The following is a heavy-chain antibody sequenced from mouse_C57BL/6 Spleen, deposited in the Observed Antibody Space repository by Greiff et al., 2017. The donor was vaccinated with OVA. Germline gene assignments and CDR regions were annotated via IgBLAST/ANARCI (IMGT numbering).Heavy chain of an antibody. Sequence: QVQLQQPGAELVRPGSSVKLSCKASGYTFTSYWMDWVKQRPGQGLEWIGNTYPSDSETHYNQKFKDKATLTVDKSSSTAYMQLSSLTSEDSAVYYCARGRYYGSSRYYYAMDYWGQGTSVTVSS. CDR1: GYTFTSYW. CDR3: ARGRYYGSSRYYYAMDY. D-gene: IGHD1-1*01. J-gene: IGHJ4*01. CDR2: TYPSDSET. V-gene: IGHV1-61*01.